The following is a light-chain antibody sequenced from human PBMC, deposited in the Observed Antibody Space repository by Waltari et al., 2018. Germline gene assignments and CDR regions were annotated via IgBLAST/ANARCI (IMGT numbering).Light chain of an antibody. Sequence: DIQMTQSPSSLSASVGDRVTLPCRPSQRRSTYLNWYQQKPVKATKLLIFAASTLQSGAPSRFSVSGAVTCFTLTITALHSEDFATYYCQQNYICPGVTFGPGATVDVK. CDR1: QRRSTY. V-gene: IGKV1-39*01. CDR3: QQNYICPGVT. J-gene: IGKJ3*01. CDR2: AAS.